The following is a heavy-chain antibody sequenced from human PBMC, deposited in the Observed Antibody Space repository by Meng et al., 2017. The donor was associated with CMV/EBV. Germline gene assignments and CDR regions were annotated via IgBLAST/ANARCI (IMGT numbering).Heavy chain of an antibody. J-gene: IGHJ4*02. CDR2: ISYDGSNK. Sequence: QVQVGGSGGGVVQAGRSLSLSYAASGFTFSSYAMNWVRQAPGKGLEWVAVISYDGSNKYYADSVKGRFTISRDNSKNTLYLQMNSLRAEDTAVYYCARGDYFDYWGQGTLVTVSS. V-gene: IGHV3-30-3*01. CDR3: ARGDYFDY. CDR1: GFTFSSYA.